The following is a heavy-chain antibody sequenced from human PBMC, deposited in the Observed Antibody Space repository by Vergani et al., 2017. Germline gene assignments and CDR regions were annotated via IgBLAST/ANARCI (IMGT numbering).Heavy chain of an antibody. J-gene: IGHJ6*02. CDR1: GYTFTSYA. Sequence: QVQLVQSGAEVKKPGASVKVSCKASGYTFTSYAMHWVRQAPGQRLEWMGWINAGNGNTKYSQKFQGRVTITRDTSASTAYMELSSLRSEDTAVYYCAGGGDFWSGYFRGHYYYGMDVWGQGTTVTVSS. V-gene: IGHV1-3*01. D-gene: IGHD3-3*01. CDR2: INAGNGNT. CDR3: AGGGDFWSGYFRGHYYYGMDV.